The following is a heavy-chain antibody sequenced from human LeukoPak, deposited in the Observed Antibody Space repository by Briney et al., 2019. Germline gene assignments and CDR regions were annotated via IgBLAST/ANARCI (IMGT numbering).Heavy chain of an antibody. Sequence: PSETLSLTCAVVGGSFSGYYWSWIRQPPGKGLEWIGEINHSGTINYNPSLKSRVTISVDSSKNQFSLRLTSVTAADTAMYFCARAYSMVRGVDYWGQGTLVTVSS. CDR3: ARAYSMVRGVDY. V-gene: IGHV4-34*01. J-gene: IGHJ4*02. CDR2: INHSGTI. D-gene: IGHD3-10*01. CDR1: GGSFSGYY.